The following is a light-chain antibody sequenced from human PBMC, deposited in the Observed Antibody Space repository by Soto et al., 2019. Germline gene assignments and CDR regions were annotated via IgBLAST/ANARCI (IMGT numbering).Light chain of an antibody. CDR2: GAS. J-gene: IGKJ1*01. Sequence: EIALTQSPGTLSLSPGERATLSCRASQRVSSSYLAWYQQKPGQAPRLLIYGASSRATGIPDRFSGSGSGTDFTLTISRLEPVDFAVYYCQQYGSSPPWTFGQGTKVEIK. CDR1: QRVSSSY. CDR3: QQYGSSPPWT. V-gene: IGKV3-20*01.